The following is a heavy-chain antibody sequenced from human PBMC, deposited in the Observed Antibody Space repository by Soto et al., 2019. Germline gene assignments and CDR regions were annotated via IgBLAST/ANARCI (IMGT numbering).Heavy chain of an antibody. V-gene: IGHV1-69*02. CDR1: GGTFSSYT. D-gene: IGHD3-16*02. CDR3: ASENSAIKDGGVIAYFDY. CDR2: IIPILGIA. Sequence: QVQLVQSGAEVKKPGSSVKVSCKASGGTFSSYTISWVRQAPGQGLEWMGRIIPILGIANYAQKFQGRVTITADKSTSTAYMELSSLRSEDTAVYYCASENSAIKDGGVIAYFDYWGQGTLVTVSS. J-gene: IGHJ4*02.